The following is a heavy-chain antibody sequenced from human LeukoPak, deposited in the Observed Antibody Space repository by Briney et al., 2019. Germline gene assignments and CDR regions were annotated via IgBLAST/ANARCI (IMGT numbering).Heavy chain of an antibody. CDR1: GYTFSGYY. CDR3: ARSWNYYDSSGYYRGRAFDM. J-gene: IGHJ3*02. V-gene: IGHV1-2*02. D-gene: IGHD3-22*01. Sequence: ASVKVSCKASGYTFSGYYMHWVRQAPGQGLEWMGWINPNSGGTNYAQKFQGRVTMTRDTSISTAYMELSRLRSDDTAVYYCARSWNYYDSSGYYRGRAFDMWGQGTKVTVSS. CDR2: INPNSGGT.